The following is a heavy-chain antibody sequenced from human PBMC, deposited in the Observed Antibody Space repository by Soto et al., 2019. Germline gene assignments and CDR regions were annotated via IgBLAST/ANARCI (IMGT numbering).Heavy chain of an antibody. CDR3: AKDLHDYGDLPDFDY. CDR1: GFTFSSYA. J-gene: IGHJ4*02. V-gene: IGHV3-23*01. Sequence: PGGSLRLSCAASGFTFSSYAMSWVRQAPGKGLEWVSAISGSGGSTYYADSVKGRFTISRDNSKNTLYLQMNSLRAEDTAVYYCAKDLHDYGDLPDFDYWGQGTLVTVSS. CDR2: ISGSGGST. D-gene: IGHD4-17*01.